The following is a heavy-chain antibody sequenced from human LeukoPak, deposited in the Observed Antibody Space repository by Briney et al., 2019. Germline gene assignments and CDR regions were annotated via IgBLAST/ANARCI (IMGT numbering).Heavy chain of an antibody. V-gene: IGHV4-61*05. D-gene: IGHD6-6*01. CDR3: AKTSSSGYFDY. J-gene: IGHJ4*02. CDR1: GGSISSSSYY. CDR2: IYTTGST. Sequence: SETLSLTCTVSGGSISSSSYYWGWIRQPPGKGLEWIGRIYTTGSTNYNPSLKSRVTMSVDTSKNQFSLKLSSVTAADTAVYYCAKTSSSGYFDYWGQGTLVTVSS.